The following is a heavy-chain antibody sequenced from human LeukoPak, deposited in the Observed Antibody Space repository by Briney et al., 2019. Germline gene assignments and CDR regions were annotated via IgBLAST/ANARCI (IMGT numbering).Heavy chain of an antibody. Sequence: ASVKVSCKASGYTFTSYYMHWVRQAPGQGLEWMGIINPSGGSTSYAQKFQGRVTMTRDTSTSTVYMELSSLRAEDTAVYYCARDPQYYYDSSGYSHLYFDYWGQGTLVTVSS. CDR1: GYTFTSYY. J-gene: IGHJ4*02. CDR3: ARDPQYYYDSSGYSHLYFDY. V-gene: IGHV1-46*01. D-gene: IGHD3-22*01. CDR2: INPSGGST.